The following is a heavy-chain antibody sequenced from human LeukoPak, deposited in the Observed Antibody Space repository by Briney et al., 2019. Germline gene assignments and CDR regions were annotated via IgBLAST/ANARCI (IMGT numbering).Heavy chain of an antibody. D-gene: IGHD2-15*01. CDR1: GYTFTSYY. CDR2: TNPSGGST. J-gene: IGHJ6*03. V-gene: IGHV1-46*01. Sequence: GVSVKVSCKASGYTFTSYYMHWVRQAPGQGLEWMGITNPSGGSTSYAQKFQGRVTMTRDMSTSTVYMELSSLRSEDTAVYYCARDYPPRYCSGGSCYPQEIDHYYYMDVWGKGTTVTVSS. CDR3: ARDYPPRYCSGGSCYPQEIDHYYYMDV.